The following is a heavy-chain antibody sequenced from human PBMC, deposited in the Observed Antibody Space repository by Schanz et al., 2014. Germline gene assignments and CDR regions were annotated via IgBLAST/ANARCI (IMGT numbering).Heavy chain of an antibody. CDR1: GFTFGNFF. CDR3: ARRITGTHHNPYYHGMDV. Sequence: EVQLVESGGGLVQPGGSLRLSCAASGFTFGNFFMSWVRQAPGKGLEWVSVIYSGGSTYYADSVKGRFTISRDNSKNALYLQMNSLRAEDTAVYYCARRITGTHHNPYYHGMDVWGQGTTVTVSS. V-gene: IGHV3-66*04. CDR2: IYSGGST. J-gene: IGHJ6*02. D-gene: IGHD1-20*01.